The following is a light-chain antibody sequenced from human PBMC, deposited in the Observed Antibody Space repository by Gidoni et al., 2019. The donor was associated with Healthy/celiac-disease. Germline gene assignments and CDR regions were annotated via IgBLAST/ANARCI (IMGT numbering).Light chain of an antibody. CDR1: SSNIGSNT. J-gene: IGLJ3*02. Sequence: QSVLTQPPSASGTPGQSVTISCSGSSSNIGSNTVNWYQQLPGTAPKLLIYSNNQRPSGVPDRFSGSKSGTSASLAISGLQSEDEADYYCAAWDDILNGLWVFGGGTKLTVL. CDR2: SNN. CDR3: AAWDDILNGLWV. V-gene: IGLV1-44*01.